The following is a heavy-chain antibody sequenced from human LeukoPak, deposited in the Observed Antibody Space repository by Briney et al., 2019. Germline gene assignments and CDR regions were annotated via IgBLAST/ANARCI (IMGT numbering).Heavy chain of an antibody. CDR3: ARRRGYSGYGMDY. CDR1: GFNRYT. CDR2: IGSDDVTT. D-gene: IGHD5-12*01. Sequence: GGSLRLSCTASGFNRYTIDWVRQSPGKGLEWLSYIGSDDVTTYYAASVKGRFTISRDNAKNSLYLQMNSLRAEDTAVYYCARRRGYSGYGMDYWGQGTLVTVSS. J-gene: IGHJ4*02. V-gene: IGHV3-48*04.